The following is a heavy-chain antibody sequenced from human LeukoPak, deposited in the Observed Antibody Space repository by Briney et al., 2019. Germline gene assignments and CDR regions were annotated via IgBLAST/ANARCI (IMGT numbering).Heavy chain of an antibody. CDR2: IDSSGGYM. J-gene: IGHJ3*02. Sequence: GGSLRLSCEASGFTFNTYSMNWARQAPGKGLEWVSSIDSSGGYMFYADSVKGRFIISRDNAKDSLYLQMNSLRVEDTAVYYCARDSFPHSYYRDAFDIWGQGTMVTVSS. CDR1: GFTFNTYS. V-gene: IGHV3-21*06. D-gene: IGHD5-18*01. CDR3: ARDSFPHSYYRDAFDI.